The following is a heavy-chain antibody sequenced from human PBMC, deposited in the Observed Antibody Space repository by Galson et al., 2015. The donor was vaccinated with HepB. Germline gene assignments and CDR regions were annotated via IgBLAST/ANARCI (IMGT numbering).Heavy chain of an antibody. J-gene: IGHJ5*02. CDR2: IYYSGST. CDR3: ARVQGFAVVARGLDP. D-gene: IGHD2-15*01. CDR1: GGSISIYY. V-gene: IGHV4-59*08. Sequence: ETLSLTCTVSGGSISIYYWSWIRQPPGKGLEWIGYIYYSGSTNYNPSLKSRVTISVGTSKNQFSLKLSSVTAADTAVYYCARVQGFAVVARGLDPWGQGTLVTVSS.